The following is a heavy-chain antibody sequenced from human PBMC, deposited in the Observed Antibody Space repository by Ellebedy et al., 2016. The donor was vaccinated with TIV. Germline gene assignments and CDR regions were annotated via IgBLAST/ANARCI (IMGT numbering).Heavy chain of an antibody. CDR1: GYTFTSYG. CDR3: ARAPRYNYYYDSSGL. Sequence: AASVKVSCKASGYTFTSYGISWVRQAPGQGLEWMGWISAYNGNTNYAQKLQGRVTMTTDTSTSTAYMELSSLRSEDTAVYYCARAPRYNYYYDSSGLWGQGTLVTVSS. CDR2: ISAYNGNT. J-gene: IGHJ4*02. D-gene: IGHD3-22*01. V-gene: IGHV1-18*04.